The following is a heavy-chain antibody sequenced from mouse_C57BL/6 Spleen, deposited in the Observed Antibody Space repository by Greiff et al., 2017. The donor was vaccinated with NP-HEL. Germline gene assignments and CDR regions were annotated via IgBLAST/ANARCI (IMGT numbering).Heavy chain of an antibody. D-gene: IGHD2-2*01. Sequence: LQPGAELVKPGASVKLSCKASGYTFTSYWMQWVKQRPGQGLEWIGEIDPSDSYTNYNQKFKGKATLTVDTSSSTAYMQLSSLTSEDSAVYYCARSSMVTTGENYFDYWGQGTTLTVSS. J-gene: IGHJ2*01. CDR1: GYTFTSYW. CDR2: IDPSDSYT. V-gene: IGHV1-50*01. CDR3: ARSSMVTTGENYFDY.